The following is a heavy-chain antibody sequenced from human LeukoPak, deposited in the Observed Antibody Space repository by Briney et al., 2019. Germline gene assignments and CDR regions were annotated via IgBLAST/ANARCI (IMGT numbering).Heavy chain of an antibody. D-gene: IGHD3-22*01. J-gene: IGHJ1*01. CDR1: GGSISSSSYY. CDR3: ARQYYYDSSGYRLGFFQH. V-gene: IGHV4-39*01. Sequence: PSETLSLTCTVSGGSISSSSYYWGWIRQPPGKGLEWIGSIYYSGSTYYNPSLKSRVTISVDTSKNQFSLKLSSVTAADTAVYYCARQYYYDSSGYRLGFFQHWGQGTLVTVPS. CDR2: IYYSGST.